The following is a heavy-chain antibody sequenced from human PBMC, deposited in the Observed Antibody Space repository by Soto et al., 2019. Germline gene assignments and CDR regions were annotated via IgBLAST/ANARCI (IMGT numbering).Heavy chain of an antibody. D-gene: IGHD4-17*01. CDR2: INAGNGNT. V-gene: IGHV1-3*01. Sequence: ASVKVSCKASGYTFTSYAMHWVRQAPGQRLEWMGWINAGNGNTKYSQKFQGRVTITRDTSASTAYMELSSLRSEDTAVYYCARWFDDVRDYGGNSCMDVCGQGTTVTVSS. CDR3: ARWFDDVRDYGGNSCMDV. CDR1: GYTFTSYA. J-gene: IGHJ6*02.